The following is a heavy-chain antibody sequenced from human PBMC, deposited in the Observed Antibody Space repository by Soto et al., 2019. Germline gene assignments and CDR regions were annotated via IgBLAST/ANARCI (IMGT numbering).Heavy chain of an antibody. D-gene: IGHD5-12*01. V-gene: IGHV3-33*01. CDR2: IWYDGSNK. CDR3: ARDHSGYYLDY. CDR1: GFTFRNYG. Sequence: QVQLVESGGGVVQPGRSLRLSCAASGFTFRNYGLHWVRQTPGKGLEWVAVIWYDGSNKYYGDSVKGRFAISRDDSRNTLYLQMNSLRAEDTAVYYCARDHSGYYLDYWGQGTLVTVS. J-gene: IGHJ4*02.